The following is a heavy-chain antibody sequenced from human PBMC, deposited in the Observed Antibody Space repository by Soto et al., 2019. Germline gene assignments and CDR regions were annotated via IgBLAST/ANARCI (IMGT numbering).Heavy chain of an antibody. CDR1: GGSILDSTYY. J-gene: IGHJ5*02. D-gene: IGHD3-22*01. V-gene: IGHV4-39*01. CDR3: ASQASGYYYGWFDP. Sequence: QLLLQESGPGLVKPSETLSLTCTVSGGSILDSTYYLAWIRQSPGKGLEWIGTIFYSGGTFYTPSLTSRVTMSVDTSNNQFSLKLSSVTAADTAVYYCASQASGYYYGWFDPLGQGTLFTVSS. CDR2: IFYSGGT.